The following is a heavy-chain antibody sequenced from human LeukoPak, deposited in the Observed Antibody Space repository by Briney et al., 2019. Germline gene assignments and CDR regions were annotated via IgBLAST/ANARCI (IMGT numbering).Heavy chain of an antibody. J-gene: IGHJ4*02. V-gene: IGHV4-61*02. Sequence: ASQTLSRTCTVSGGSISSGTYYWSWIRQPAGKGLEWIGRIYTSGSTNYNPSLKSRVTISVDTSKNQFSLKLSSVTAADTAVYYCARSWSSCWYWGQGTLVTVSS. CDR1: GGSISSGTYY. CDR3: ARSWSSCWY. CDR2: IYTSGST. D-gene: IGHD3-3*01.